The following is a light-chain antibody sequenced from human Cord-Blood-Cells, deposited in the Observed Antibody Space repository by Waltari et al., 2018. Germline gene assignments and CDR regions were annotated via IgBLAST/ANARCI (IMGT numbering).Light chain of an antibody. J-gene: IGLJ3*02. CDR1: SSDVGGYNT. Sequence: SALTQPRSVSGSPGQSVTISCTGSSSDVGGYNTLSWYQQHPGKAPKPMIYDVSKRPSGVPDRFSGYKSGNTASLTISGLQAEDEADYYCCSYAGSYTWVFGGGTKLTVL. CDR3: CSYAGSYTWV. V-gene: IGLV2-11*01. CDR2: DVS.